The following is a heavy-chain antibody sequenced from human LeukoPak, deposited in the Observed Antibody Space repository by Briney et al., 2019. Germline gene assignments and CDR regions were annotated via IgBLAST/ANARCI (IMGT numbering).Heavy chain of an antibody. CDR1: GGSFSGYY. Sequence: PSETLSLTCAVYGGSFSGYYWSWIRQPPGKGLEWIGEINHSGSTNYNPSLKSRVTISVDTSKNQFSLKLSSVTAADTAVYYCARVRGMASIAARPSRRTWFDPWGQGTLVTVSS. V-gene: IGHV4-34*01. D-gene: IGHD6-6*01. J-gene: IGHJ5*02. CDR2: INHSGST. CDR3: ARVRGMASIAARPSRRTWFDP.